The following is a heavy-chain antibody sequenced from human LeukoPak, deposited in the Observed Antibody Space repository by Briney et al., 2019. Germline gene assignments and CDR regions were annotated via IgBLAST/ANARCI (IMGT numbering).Heavy chain of an antibody. J-gene: IGHJ3*02. Sequence: SETLSLTCTVSGGSISSYYWSWIRQPPGKGLEWIGEINHSGSTNYNPSLKSRVTISVDTSKNQFSLKLSSVTAADTAVYYCARDVVGAVAFDIWGQGTMVTVSS. V-gene: IGHV4-59*13. CDR2: INHSGST. D-gene: IGHD1-26*01. CDR1: GGSISSYY. CDR3: ARDVVGAVAFDI.